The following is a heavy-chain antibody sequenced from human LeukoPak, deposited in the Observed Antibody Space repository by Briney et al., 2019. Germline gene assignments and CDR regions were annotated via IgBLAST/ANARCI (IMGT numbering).Heavy chain of an antibody. CDR1: GYTFTGYY. V-gene: IGHV1-18*04. CDR2: ISAYNGNT. CDR3: ARDPRTSGNFDP. Sequence: ASVKVSCKASGYTFTGYYMHWVRQAPGQGLEWMGWISAYNGNTNYAQKLQGRVTMTTDTSTSTAYMELRSLRSDDTAMYYCARDPRTSGNFDPWGQGTLVTVSS. J-gene: IGHJ5*02.